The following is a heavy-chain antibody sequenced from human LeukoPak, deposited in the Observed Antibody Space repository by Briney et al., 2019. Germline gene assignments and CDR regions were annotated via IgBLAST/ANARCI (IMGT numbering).Heavy chain of an antibody. V-gene: IGHV3-48*01. D-gene: IGHD2-21*01. J-gene: IGHJ4*02. CDR1: GFTFKDYS. CDR2: ISSSHI. CDR3: ARDHDWGFDY. Sequence: GGSLRLSCAASGFTFKDYSMNWVRQAPGKGLGFVSYISSSHIYYADSVKGRFTISRDNAKNSLYLEMNSLRAEDTAVYYCARDHDWGFDYWGQGILVTVSS.